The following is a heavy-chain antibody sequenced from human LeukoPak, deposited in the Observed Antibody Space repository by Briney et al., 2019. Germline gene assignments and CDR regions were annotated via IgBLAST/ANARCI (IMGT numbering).Heavy chain of an antibody. Sequence: SETLSLSCTVSGGSVSSYSWSWIRQPAGKGLEWIGRIYASGNTNYSPSLKSRVTMSLDTSKNQFSLNLSSVTAADTAVYYCARAQDCSSGCYRFFDYWGQGTLVTV. CDR1: GGSVSSYS. J-gene: IGHJ4*02. CDR3: ARAQDCSSGCYRFFDY. D-gene: IGHD6-19*01. CDR2: IYASGNT. V-gene: IGHV4-4*07.